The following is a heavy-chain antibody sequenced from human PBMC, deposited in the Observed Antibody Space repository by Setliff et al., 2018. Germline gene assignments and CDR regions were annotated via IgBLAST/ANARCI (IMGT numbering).Heavy chain of an antibody. Sequence: LRLSCSASGFTFNDHYMDWVRQAPGKGLEWVARIKKKDERYGTEYAASVTGRFTISRDDSKNSLYLQMNSLKTDDTAVYYCARVAPYCGLDCFSDFLDYWGQGALVTVSS. CDR2: IKKKDERYGT. V-gene: IGHV3-72*01. CDR1: GFTFNDHY. J-gene: IGHJ4*02. CDR3: ARVAPYCGLDCFSDFLDY. D-gene: IGHD2-21*02.